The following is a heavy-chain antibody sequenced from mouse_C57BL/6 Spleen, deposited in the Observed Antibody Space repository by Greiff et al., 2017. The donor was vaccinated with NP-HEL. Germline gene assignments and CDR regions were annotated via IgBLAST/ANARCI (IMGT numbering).Heavy chain of an antibody. Sequence: QVQLKQPGAELVMPGASVKLSCKASGYTFTSYWMHWVKQRPGQGLEWIGEIDPSDSYTNYNQKFKGKSTLTVDKSSSTAYMQLSSLTSEDSAVYYCARSGDGGYFDYWGQGTTLTVSS. CDR2: IDPSDSYT. J-gene: IGHJ2*01. D-gene: IGHD3-1*01. CDR1: GYTFTSYW. V-gene: IGHV1-69*01. CDR3: ARSGDGGYFDY.